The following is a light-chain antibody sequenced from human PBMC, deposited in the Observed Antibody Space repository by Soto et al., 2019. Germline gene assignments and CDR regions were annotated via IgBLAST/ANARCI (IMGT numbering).Light chain of an antibody. Sequence: DIQMTQSPSTLSASVGDRVTITCRASQSISSWLAWYQQKPGKAPKLLIYKASTLKSGVPSRFSGSGSGTEFTLTISSLQPEDFGIYYCQQYENYWTFGQGTKVDI. CDR3: QQYENYWT. J-gene: IGKJ1*01. CDR2: KAS. CDR1: QSISSW. V-gene: IGKV1-5*03.